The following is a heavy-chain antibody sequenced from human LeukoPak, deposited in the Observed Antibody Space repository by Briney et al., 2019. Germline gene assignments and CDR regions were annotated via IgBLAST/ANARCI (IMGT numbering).Heavy chain of an antibody. J-gene: IGHJ6*03. CDR2: ISDSGGNR. Sequence: GGSLTLSCAASGFTFGNYAMSWVRQPPGKGLEWVSAISDSGGNRYYADSVKGRFTISRDNFKNTVDLQMSTLRAEDTAVYYCAKGMATSSYYYYCMDVWGKGTTVTVSS. V-gene: IGHV3-23*01. CDR1: GFTFGNYA. CDR3: AKGMATSSYYYYCMDV. D-gene: IGHD5-24*01.